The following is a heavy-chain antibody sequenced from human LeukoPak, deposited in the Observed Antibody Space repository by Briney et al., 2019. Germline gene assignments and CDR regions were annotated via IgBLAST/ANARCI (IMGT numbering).Heavy chain of an antibody. CDR1: GGSINSNSYY. D-gene: IGHD6-19*01. Sequence: PSETLSLTCTVSGGSINSNSYYWGWIRQPPGKGLEWIGSIYYSGSTYYNPSLKSRVTISVDTSKNQFSLKLSSVTAADTAVYYCARSGSGWYRVDAFDIWGQGTMVTVSS. V-gene: IGHV4-39*07. CDR3: ARSGSGWYRVDAFDI. CDR2: IYYSGST. J-gene: IGHJ3*02.